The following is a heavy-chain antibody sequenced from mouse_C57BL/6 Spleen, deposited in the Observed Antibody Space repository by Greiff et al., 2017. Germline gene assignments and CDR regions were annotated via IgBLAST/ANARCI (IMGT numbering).Heavy chain of an antibody. Sequence: VQLQQSGAELVRPGASVTLSCKASGYTFTDYEMHWVKQTPVHGLEWIGAIDPETGGTAYNQKFKGKAILTADESSSTAYMELRSLTSEDSAVYYCTRGRSYDYYAMDYWGQGTSVTVSS. V-gene: IGHV1-15*01. J-gene: IGHJ4*01. CDR2: IDPETGGT. CDR1: GYTFTDYE. CDR3: TRGRSYDYYAMDY.